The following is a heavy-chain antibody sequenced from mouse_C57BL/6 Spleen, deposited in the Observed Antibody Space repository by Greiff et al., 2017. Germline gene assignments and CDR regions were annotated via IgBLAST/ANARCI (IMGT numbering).Heavy chain of an antibody. CDR3: ASGPWFAY. V-gene: IGHV1-26*01. CDR1: GYTFTDYY. Sequence: EVQLQQSGPELVKPGASVKISCKASGYTFTDYYMNWVKQSHGKSLEWIGDINPNNGGTSYNQKFKGKATLTVDKSSSTAYMELRSLTSEDSAVYYCASGPWFAYWGQGTLVTVSA. J-gene: IGHJ3*01. CDR2: INPNNGGT. D-gene: IGHD3-1*01.